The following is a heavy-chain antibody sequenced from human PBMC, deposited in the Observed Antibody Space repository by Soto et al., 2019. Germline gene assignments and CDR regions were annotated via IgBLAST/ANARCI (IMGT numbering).Heavy chain of an antibody. Sequence: QVHLVQSGAEVKKPGASVKVSCKGSGYTFTTYGITWVRQAPGQGLEWMGWISAHNGNTNYAQKLQGRATVTRDTSTSTAYMELRSLRTDDTAVYYCARGRYGDYWGQGALVTVSS. J-gene: IGHJ4*02. D-gene: IGHD1-1*01. CDR3: ARGRYGDY. V-gene: IGHV1-18*01. CDR2: ISAHNGNT. CDR1: GYTFTTYG.